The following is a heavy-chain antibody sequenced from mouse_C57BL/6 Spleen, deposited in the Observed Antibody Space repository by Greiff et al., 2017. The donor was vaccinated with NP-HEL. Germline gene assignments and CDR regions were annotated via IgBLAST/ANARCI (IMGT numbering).Heavy chain of an antibody. V-gene: IGHV5-6*01. J-gene: IGHJ4*01. CDR2: ISSGGSYT. CDR1: GFTFSSYG. D-gene: IGHD2-2*01. Sequence: EVQRVESGGDLVKPGGSLKLSCAASGFTFSSYGMSWVRQTPDKRLEWVATISSGGSYTYYPDSVKGRFTISRDNAKNTLYLQMSSLKSEDTAMYYCARGYDYYAMDYWGQGTSVTVSS. CDR3: ARGYDYYAMDY.